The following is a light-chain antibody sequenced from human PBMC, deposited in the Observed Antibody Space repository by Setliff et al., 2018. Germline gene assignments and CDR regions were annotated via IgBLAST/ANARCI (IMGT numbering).Light chain of an antibody. CDR1: SSNIGGNT. CDR3: AAWDDSLTGSYV. CDR2: SNN. Sequence: QSVLTQPPSTSGTPGQRVTISCSGSSSNIGGNTVNWYQQLPGTALRLLIFSNNDRPSGVSNRFTGSKSGTSASLTISGLQSEDEGDYYCAAWDDSLTGSYVFGTGTKVTV. V-gene: IGLV1-44*01. J-gene: IGLJ1*01.